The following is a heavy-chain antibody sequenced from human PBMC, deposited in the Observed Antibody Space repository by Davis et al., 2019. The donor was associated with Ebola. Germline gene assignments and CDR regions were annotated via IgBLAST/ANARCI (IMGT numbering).Heavy chain of an antibody. CDR1: GFTFSNYW. V-gene: IGHV3-74*01. Sequence: HTGGSLRLSCAASGFTFSNYWMFWVRQTPGKGLVWVSRIKTDGSTTNYADSVRGRFTISRDNAKNTLYLQMSSLRAEDTAVYYCARDFPGGDWHFDLWGRGTLVTFSS. CDR2: IKTDGSTT. CDR3: ARDFPGGDWHFDL. J-gene: IGHJ2*01. D-gene: IGHD3-10*01.